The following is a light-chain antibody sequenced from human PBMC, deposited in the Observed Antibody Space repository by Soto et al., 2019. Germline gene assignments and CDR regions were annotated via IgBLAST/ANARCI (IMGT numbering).Light chain of an antibody. CDR1: QSFSTSY. Sequence: EIVLTQSPGTLSSSPGEKATLSCRASQSFSTSYLAWYQHKPGQAPRLLIYNTFTRATGIPDRFSGSGSGTDFTLTISRLEPEDFAVYYCQQYGGSPFTFGPGTKVDIK. V-gene: IGKV3-20*01. CDR2: NTF. J-gene: IGKJ3*01. CDR3: QQYGGSPFT.